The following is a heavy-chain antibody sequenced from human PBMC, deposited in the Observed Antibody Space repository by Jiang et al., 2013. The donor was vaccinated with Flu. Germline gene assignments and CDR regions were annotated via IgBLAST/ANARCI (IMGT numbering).Heavy chain of an antibody. D-gene: IGHD3-22*01. Sequence: SMTWIRQASRKGLEWVSYISPSGNTIYYADSLKGRFTISRDNAKNSLFLQMHGLRAEDTAVYYCARGGGVTLIPRALSYWGQGTQVTVSS. CDR3: ARGGGVTLIPRALSY. CDR2: ISPSGNTI. V-gene: IGHV3-11*01. CDR1: S. J-gene: IGHJ1*01.